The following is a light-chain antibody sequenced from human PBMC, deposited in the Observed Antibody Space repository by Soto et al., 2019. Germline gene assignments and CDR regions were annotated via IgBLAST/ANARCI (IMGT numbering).Light chain of an antibody. CDR3: SSYTSSSTLV. CDR1: SSDVGGYNY. J-gene: IGLJ2*01. V-gene: IGLV2-14*01. Sequence: QSALTQPASVSGSPGQSITISCTGTSSDVGGYNYVSWYQQHPGKAPKLMIYEVSNRPSGVSNRFSCSKSGNTASLTSSGLQDEDEADYYCSSYTSSSTLVFGGGTKLTVL. CDR2: EVS.